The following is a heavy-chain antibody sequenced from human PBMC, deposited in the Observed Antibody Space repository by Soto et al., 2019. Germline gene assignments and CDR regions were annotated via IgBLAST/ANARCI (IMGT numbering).Heavy chain of an antibody. CDR2: ISWNSGSI. CDR3: AKDITRSIAARSNWFDP. D-gene: IGHD6-6*01. V-gene: IGHV3-9*01. CDR1: GFTFDDYA. J-gene: IGHJ5*02. Sequence: GGSLRLSCAASGFTFDDYAMHWVRQAPGKGLEWVSGISWNSGSIGYADSVKGRFTISRDNAKNSLYLQMNSLRAEDTALYYCAKDITRSIAARSNWFDPWGQGTLVTVSS.